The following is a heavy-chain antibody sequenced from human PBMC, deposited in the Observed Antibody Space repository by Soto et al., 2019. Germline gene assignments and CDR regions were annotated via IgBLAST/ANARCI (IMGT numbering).Heavy chain of an antibody. CDR2: MSHSGGT. J-gene: IGHJ3*02. CDR1: GGFVSSGSYY. Sequence: SETLSLTCAVYGGFVSSGSYYWSWIRQPPGKGLEWIGEMSHSGGTHFNPSLKSRVTISVDTSKNQFSLKMASVTAADTALYYCARVQRGTATTVVDAFDIWGPGTMVTVSS. V-gene: IGHV4-61*01. CDR3: ARVQRGTATTVVDAFDI. D-gene: IGHD1-1*01.